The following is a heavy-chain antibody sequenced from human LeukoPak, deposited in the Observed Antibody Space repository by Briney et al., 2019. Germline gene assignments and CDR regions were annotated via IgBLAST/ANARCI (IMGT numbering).Heavy chain of an antibody. CDR1: GYTFTSFD. J-gene: IGHJ4*02. CDR2: MNPNSGNT. V-gene: IGHV1-8*01. Sequence: ASVKVSCKGSGYTFTSFDIHWVRQATGQALEWVGCMNPNSGNTGYAQKFQGRVTMTRDTSITTAYMELSSLASEATAVYYCARGSRSGSSSGQGVSYYFDYWGQGTLVTVSS. CDR3: ARGSRSGSSSGQGVSYYFDY. D-gene: IGHD6-6*01.